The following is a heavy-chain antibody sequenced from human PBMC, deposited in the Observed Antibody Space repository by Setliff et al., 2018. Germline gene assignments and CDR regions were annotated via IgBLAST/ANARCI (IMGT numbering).Heavy chain of an antibody. CDR2: INPNSGGT. CDR1: GYTFAGYY. J-gene: IGHJ6*03. Sequence: GASVKVSCKASGYTFAGYYIHWVRQAPGQGLEWMGWINPNSGGTKYAQKFQGRVTMTRDTAISTVYMELSRLRSDDTALYYCARGGGAPYSLAPYYHMDVWGKGTTVT. V-gene: IGHV1-2*02. D-gene: IGHD6-13*01. CDR3: ARGGGAPYSLAPYYHMDV.